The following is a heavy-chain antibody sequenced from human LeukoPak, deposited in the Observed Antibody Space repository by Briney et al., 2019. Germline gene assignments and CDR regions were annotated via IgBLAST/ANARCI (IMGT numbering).Heavy chain of an antibody. CDR2: ILPIFGTA. V-gene: IGHV1-69*01. J-gene: IGHJ6*02. Sequence: ASVKLSCKASGDTFSSYAISWVRQAPGQGLEWMGEILPIFGTANYAQKLQGRVTITADESTSTAYMELSSLRSEDTAVYYCARAIRDLTIFGVVHYYGMDVWGQGTTVTVSS. CDR1: GDTFSSYA. D-gene: IGHD3-3*01. CDR3: ARAIRDLTIFGVVHYYGMDV.